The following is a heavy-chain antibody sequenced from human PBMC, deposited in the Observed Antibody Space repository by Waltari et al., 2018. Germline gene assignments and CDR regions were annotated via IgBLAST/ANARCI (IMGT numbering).Heavy chain of an antibody. D-gene: IGHD3-10*01. Sequence: EVQLLESGGGLIPPGGSLTLSCAASGFPFNNYAMNWIRQAPGKGREGVSVIYRGGGAYYADSVKGRFTISRDNSKNTLYLQMSSLRLEDTAVYYCVKETAYGYYFDNWGQGTLVSVSS. CDR2: IYRGGGA. V-gene: IGHV3-23*03. CDR3: VKETAYGYYFDN. J-gene: IGHJ4*02. CDR1: GFPFNNYA.